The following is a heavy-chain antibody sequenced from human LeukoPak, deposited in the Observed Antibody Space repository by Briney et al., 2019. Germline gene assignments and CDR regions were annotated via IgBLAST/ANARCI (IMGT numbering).Heavy chain of an antibody. CDR1: GFTFNDYA. CDR3: VPEIGKTPFDY. V-gene: IGHV3-9*01. CDR2: ISWNSGSI. D-gene: IGHD1-14*01. J-gene: IGHJ4*02. Sequence: GGSLRLSCAASGFTFNDYAMQWVRQVPGKGLEGVSGISWNSGSIGYADFVKGRFTISRDNAKRSLYLQMNNLREEDTALYYCVPEIGKTPFDYWGQGTLVTVSS.